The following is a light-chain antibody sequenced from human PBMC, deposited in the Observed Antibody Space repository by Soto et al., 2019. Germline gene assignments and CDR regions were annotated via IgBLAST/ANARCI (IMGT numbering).Light chain of an antibody. J-gene: IGKJ1*01. CDR2: KAS. CDR1: QSISSY. CDR3: HHYCCYSRT. V-gene: IGKV1-5*03. Sequence: DIQMTQFPSTLSASIGDRVTITCRASQSISSYLAWYQQEPGKAPTLLVSKASSLESGVPPRFSGSGTGTYFTLTISTLQPDDFATYYCHHYCCYSRTFGQGTKVDVK.